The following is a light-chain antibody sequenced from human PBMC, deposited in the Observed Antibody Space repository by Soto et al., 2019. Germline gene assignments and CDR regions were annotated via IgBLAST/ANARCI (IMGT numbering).Light chain of an antibody. CDR2: EVS. CDR3: TSSTVRRTLV. V-gene: IGLV2-14*03. CDR1: SSDIGGYNY. J-gene: IGLJ3*02. Sequence: QSVLTQPASVSGSPGQSITISCTGTSSDIGGYNYVSWYQQHPGKAPKLLIYEVSNRPSGISNHFSGSKSGNTASLTISGRRAEDEADYYCTSSTVRRTLVFGGGTQLNVL.